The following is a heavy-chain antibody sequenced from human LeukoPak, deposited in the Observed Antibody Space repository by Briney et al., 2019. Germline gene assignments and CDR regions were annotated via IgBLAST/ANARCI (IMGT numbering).Heavy chain of an antibody. CDR2: IYYTGT. V-gene: IGHV4-61*01. CDR3: ASRKLGNDY. CDR1: GYSISSTYY. D-gene: IGHD7-27*01. J-gene: IGHJ4*02. Sequence: SETLSLTCTVSGYSISSTYYWSWIRQSPGKGLEWIGYIYYTGTSYNPSLKSRVTISADTSKNQFSLKLISVTAADTAVYYCASRKLGNDYWGQGALVTVSS.